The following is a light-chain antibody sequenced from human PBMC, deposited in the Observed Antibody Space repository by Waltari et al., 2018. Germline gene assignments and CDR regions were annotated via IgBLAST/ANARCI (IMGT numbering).Light chain of an antibody. CDR3: LQDYIYPWT. Sequence: DIQMTQSPSTLSASVGDRVTITCRASQSVNSWVAWYQQKPRKAPKLLIFKASNLESGVPSRFSGSGSGTEFTLTISSLQPDDFATYYCLQDYIYPWTFGQGTKVEIQ. CDR1: QSVNSW. V-gene: IGKV1-5*03. CDR2: KAS. J-gene: IGKJ1*01.